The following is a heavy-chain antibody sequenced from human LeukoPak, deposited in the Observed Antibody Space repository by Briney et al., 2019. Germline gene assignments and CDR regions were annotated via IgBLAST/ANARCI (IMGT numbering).Heavy chain of an antibody. V-gene: IGHV4-59*01. J-gene: IGHJ4*02. CDR3: ARDLFSGSSEV. CDR2: IYYSGST. D-gene: IGHD1-26*01. Sequence: SETLSLTCIVSLDSISGYFWSCIREPLPEGREWIGYIYYSGSTNYNPSLKSRVTISVDTSKNQFSLKLSSVTAADTAVYYCARDLFSGSSEVWGQGTLVTVSS. CDR1: LDSISGYF.